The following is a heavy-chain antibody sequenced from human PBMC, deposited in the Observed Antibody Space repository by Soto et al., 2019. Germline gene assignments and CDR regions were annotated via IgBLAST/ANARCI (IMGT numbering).Heavy chain of an antibody. Sequence: TLSLTCTVSGGSISSYYWSWIRQPPGKGLEWIGYIYYSGSTNYNPSLKSRVTISVDTSKNQFSLKLSSVTAADTAVYYCARRWGRTFDYWGQGALVTVSS. D-gene: IGHD7-27*01. CDR1: GGSISSYY. CDR2: IYYSGST. CDR3: ARRWGRTFDY. J-gene: IGHJ4*02. V-gene: IGHV4-59*08.